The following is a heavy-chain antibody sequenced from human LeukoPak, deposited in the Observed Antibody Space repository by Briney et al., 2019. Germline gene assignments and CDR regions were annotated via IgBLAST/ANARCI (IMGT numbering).Heavy chain of an antibody. Sequence: ASVKVSCKASGYTFTSYDINWVRQATGQGLEWMGWINPNSGGTSCAQKFQGRVTMTRDTSISTAYMELSRLRSDDTAVYYCARDPTEISRSYYYDSSSLGAFDIWGQGTMVTVSS. CDR1: GYTFTSYD. CDR3: ARDPTEISRSYYYDSSSLGAFDI. J-gene: IGHJ3*02. CDR2: INPNSGGT. D-gene: IGHD3-22*01. V-gene: IGHV1-2*02.